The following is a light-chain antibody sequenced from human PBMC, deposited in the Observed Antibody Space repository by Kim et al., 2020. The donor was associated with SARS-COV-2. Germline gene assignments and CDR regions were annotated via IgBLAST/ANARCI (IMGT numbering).Light chain of an antibody. CDR2: WAS. CDR1: QTVLYSANSRDY. Sequence: DIAMTQSPESLAVSLGERATVKCKSSQTVLYSANSRDYITWYQHKPGQPPKLLIYWASTRKSGVPDRFSGSGSGTDFTLSISSVQAEDVAVYYCQQYYSPPFTFGGGTKVDIK. V-gene: IGKV4-1*01. J-gene: IGKJ4*01. CDR3: QQYYSPPFT.